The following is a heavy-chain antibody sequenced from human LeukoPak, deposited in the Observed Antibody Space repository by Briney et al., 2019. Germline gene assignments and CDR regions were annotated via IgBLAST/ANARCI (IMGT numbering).Heavy chain of an antibody. J-gene: IGHJ4*02. CDR1: GFTFSNAW. V-gene: IGHV3-15*01. CDR3: AKDRCLDY. Sequence: GGSLRLSCAASGFTFSNAWMSWVRQAPGKGLEWVGRIKSNTDGGTTDYAAPVKGRFTISRDNSKNTLYLQMNSLRAEDTAVYYCAKDRCLDYWGQGTLVTVSS. CDR2: IKSNTDGGTT.